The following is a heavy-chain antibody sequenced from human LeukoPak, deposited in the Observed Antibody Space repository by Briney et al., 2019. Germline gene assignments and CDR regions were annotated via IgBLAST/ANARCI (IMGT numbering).Heavy chain of an antibody. Sequence: SETLSLTCAVSGGSISSSNWWSWVRQPPGKGLEWIGEIYHSGSTNYNPSLKSRVTISVDKSKNQFSLKLSSVTAADTAVYYCARDLPRGYSYGSRFDYWGQGTLVTVSS. CDR3: ARDLPRGYSYGSRFDY. J-gene: IGHJ4*02. CDR2: IYHSGST. V-gene: IGHV4-4*02. D-gene: IGHD5-18*01. CDR1: GGSISSSNW.